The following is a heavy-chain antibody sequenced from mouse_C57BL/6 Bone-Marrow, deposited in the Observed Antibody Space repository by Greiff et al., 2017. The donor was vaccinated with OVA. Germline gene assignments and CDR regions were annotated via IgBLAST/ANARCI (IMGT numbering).Heavy chain of an antibody. CDR1: GYTFTDHT. D-gene: IGHD2-4*01. J-gene: IGHJ3*01. CDR2: IYPRDGST. V-gene: IGHV1-78*01. CDR3: ARWGGGLGAWFAY. Sequence: VQLQQSDAELVKPGASVKISCKVSGYTFTDHTIHWMKQRPEQGLEWIGYIYPRDGSTKYNEKFKGKATLTADKSSSTAYMQLNSLTSEDSAVYVCARWGGGLGAWFAYWGQGTLVTVSA.